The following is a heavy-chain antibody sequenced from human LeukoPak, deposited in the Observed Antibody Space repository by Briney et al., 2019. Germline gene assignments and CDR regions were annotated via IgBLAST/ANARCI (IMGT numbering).Heavy chain of an antibody. Sequence: GRSLKLSCAASGFTFSSYGMHWVRQAPGKGLEWVAVISYDGSNKYYADSVKGRFTISRDNSKNTLYLQMNSLRAEDTAVYYCAKLSGGSSGVDFDYWGQGTLVTVSS. J-gene: IGHJ4*02. CDR2: ISYDGSNK. V-gene: IGHV3-30*18. CDR3: AKLSGGSSGVDFDY. D-gene: IGHD1-26*01. CDR1: GFTFSSYG.